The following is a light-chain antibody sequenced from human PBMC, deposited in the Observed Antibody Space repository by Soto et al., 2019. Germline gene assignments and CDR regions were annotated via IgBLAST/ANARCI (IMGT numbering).Light chain of an antibody. V-gene: IGKV2D-29*01. CDR2: EVS. CDR3: MQSIQFPRT. Sequence: DIVMTQTPFSLSVTPGQPASISCKSSQTLLFSDGRTFLYWYLQKPGQPPQLLISEVSNRLSGVPDRFSCSGSATDFTLKISRVEAEDVGVYYCMQSIQFPRTFGQGTKLDIK. J-gene: IGKJ2*01. CDR1: QTLLFSDGRTF.